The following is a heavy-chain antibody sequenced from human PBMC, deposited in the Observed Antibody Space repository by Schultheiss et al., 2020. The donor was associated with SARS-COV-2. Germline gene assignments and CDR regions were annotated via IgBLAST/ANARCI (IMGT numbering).Heavy chain of an antibody. Sequence: SVKVSCKSSGGIFSSYAISWVRQAPGQGLEWMGRIIPILGTTSYAERFQGRLTLTSDESTGTAYTAYMEMRSLRVEDTALYFCARDDAGATLAFVSWGQGTLVTVSS. J-gene: IGHJ4*01. V-gene: IGHV1-69*11. D-gene: IGHD1-1*01. CDR3: ARDDAGATLAFVS. CDR1: GGIFSSYA. CDR2: IIPILGTT.